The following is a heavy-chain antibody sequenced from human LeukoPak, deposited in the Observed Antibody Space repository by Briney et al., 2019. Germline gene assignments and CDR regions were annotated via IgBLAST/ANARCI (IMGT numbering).Heavy chain of an antibody. J-gene: IGHJ6*03. Sequence: SQTLSLTCAISGDSVSRNRTAWSWVRQSPSRGLEWLGRTYYRSKWYNDYAVSVKSRITINADTSKNQFSLQLNSVTPEDTAVYYCARDKPLWFGELLHAYYYFYMDVWGKGTTVTVSS. CDR3: ARDKPLWFGELLHAYYYFYMDV. CDR1: GDSVSRNRTA. CDR2: TYYRSKWYN. V-gene: IGHV6-1*01. D-gene: IGHD3-10*01.